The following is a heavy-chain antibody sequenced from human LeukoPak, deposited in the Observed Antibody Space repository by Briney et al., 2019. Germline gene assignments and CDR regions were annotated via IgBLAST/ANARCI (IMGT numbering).Heavy chain of an antibody. J-gene: IGHJ5*02. V-gene: IGHV4-30-4*08. CDR1: GGSISSGGYY. CDR2: IYYSGST. CDR3: ASRYCSSTSCLPFDP. Sequence: SGTLSLTCTVSGGSISSGGYYWSWIRQHPGKGLEWIGYIYYSGSTYYNPSLKSRVTISVDTSKNQFSLKLSSVTAADTAVYYCASRYCSSTSCLPFDPWGQGTLVTVSS. D-gene: IGHD2-2*01.